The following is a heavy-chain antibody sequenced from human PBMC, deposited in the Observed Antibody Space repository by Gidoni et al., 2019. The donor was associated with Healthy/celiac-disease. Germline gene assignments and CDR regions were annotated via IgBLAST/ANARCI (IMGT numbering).Heavy chain of an antibody. CDR1: GFTVSSNY. CDR2: IYSGGST. Sequence: EVQLVESGGGLVQPGGSLRLSCAASGFTVSSNYMSWVRQAPGKGLEWVSVIYSGGSTYYADSVKGRFTISRHNSKNTLYLQMNSLRAEDTAVYYCARDNRVAVAGNRPGSMDVWGQGTTVTVSS. J-gene: IGHJ6*02. D-gene: IGHD6-19*01. CDR3: ARDNRVAVAGNRPGSMDV. V-gene: IGHV3-53*04.